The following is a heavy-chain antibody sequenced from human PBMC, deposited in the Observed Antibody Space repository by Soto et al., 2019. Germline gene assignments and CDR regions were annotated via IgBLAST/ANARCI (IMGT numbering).Heavy chain of an antibody. CDR2: ISYGGST. D-gene: IGHD5-18*01. J-gene: IGHJ4*02. CDR1: GGSINSGGYC. Sequence: QVQLQESGPGLVKPSQTLSLTCTVSGGSINSGGYCWSWIRQHPGKGLDWIGCISYGGSTSYNPSLKSRVTISVDTSKNQFTLKLPSVTAADTAVYYCSRGILVWGQGALITVSS. V-gene: IGHV4-31*03. CDR3: SRGILV.